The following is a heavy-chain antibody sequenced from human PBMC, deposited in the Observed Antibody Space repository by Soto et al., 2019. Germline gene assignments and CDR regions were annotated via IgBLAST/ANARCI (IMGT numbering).Heavy chain of an antibody. J-gene: IGHJ4*02. V-gene: IGHV3-23*01. Sequence: GVSLRLSCAASGFTFNIYAMTWVRQAPGKGLEWVSAISRYGDFTYYADSVEGRFTISRDNSKNTLYLQMNSLRAEDTAVYYCAKDRYLDHDSRGYLFDNWGQGTLVTVSS. CDR2: ISRYGDFT. CDR3: AKDRYLDHDSRGYLFDN. CDR1: GFTFNIYA. D-gene: IGHD3-22*01.